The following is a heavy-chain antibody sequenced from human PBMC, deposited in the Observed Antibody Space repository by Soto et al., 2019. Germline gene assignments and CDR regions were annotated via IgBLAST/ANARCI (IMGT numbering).Heavy chain of an antibody. CDR3: AVPTVIDAFAI. CDR1: GFTFSDYY. CDR2: ISITSSHT. Sequence: QVQLVQSGGGLVKPGGSLRLSCAASGFTFSDYYMTWIRQAPGKGLEWVSHISITSSHTNYADSVKGRFTISRDNAKNSLYVQMNSLRADVTAVYYCAVPTVIDAFAIWGQGAKVTVSS. D-gene: IGHD4-17*01. V-gene: IGHV3-11*05. J-gene: IGHJ3*02.